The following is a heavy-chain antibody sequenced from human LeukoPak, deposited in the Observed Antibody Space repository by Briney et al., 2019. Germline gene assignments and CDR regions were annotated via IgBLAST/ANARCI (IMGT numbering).Heavy chain of an antibody. V-gene: IGHV1-2*06. CDR1: GYTFTGYY. J-gene: IGHJ3*02. CDR3: ARGRAARDAFDI. Sequence: ASVKVSCKASGYTFTGYYMHWVRQAPGQGLEWMGRINPNSGGTNYAQKFQGRVTMTRDTSISTAYMELSSLRSEDTAVYYCARGRAARDAFDIWGQGTMVTVSS. D-gene: IGHD6-6*01. CDR2: INPNSGGT.